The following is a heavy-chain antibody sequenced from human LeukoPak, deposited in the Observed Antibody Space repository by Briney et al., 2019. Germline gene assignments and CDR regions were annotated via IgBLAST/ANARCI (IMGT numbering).Heavy chain of an antibody. D-gene: IGHD5-12*01. CDR2: INPNSGGT. V-gene: IGHV1-2*02. Sequence: GASVKVSCKASGYTFTGYYMHWVRQAPGQGLEWMGWINPNSGGTNYAQKFQGRVTMTRDTSISTAYMELSRPRSDDTAVYYCARTDIVATADAFDIWGQGTMVTVSS. CDR3: ARTDIVATADAFDI. CDR1: GYTFTGYY. J-gene: IGHJ3*02.